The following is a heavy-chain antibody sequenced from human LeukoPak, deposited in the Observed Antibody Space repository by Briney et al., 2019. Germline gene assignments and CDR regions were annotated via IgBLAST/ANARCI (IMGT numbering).Heavy chain of an antibody. Sequence: GGSLRLSCAASGFTFSSYAMHWVRQVPGKGLEWVAVISYDGSNKYYADSVKGRFTISRDNSKNTLYLQMNSLRAEDTAVYYCATMGRVAAGRDFDYWGQGTLVTVSS. V-gene: IGHV3-30-3*01. CDR1: GFTFSSYA. CDR3: ATMGRVAAGRDFDY. J-gene: IGHJ4*02. D-gene: IGHD6-13*01. CDR2: ISYDGSNK.